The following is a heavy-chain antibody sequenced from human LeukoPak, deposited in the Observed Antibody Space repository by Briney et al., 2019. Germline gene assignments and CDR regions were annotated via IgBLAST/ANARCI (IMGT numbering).Heavy chain of an antibody. CDR2: ISAYNGNT. CDR1: GYTFTSYG. J-gene: IGHJ4*02. D-gene: IGHD6-25*01. V-gene: IGHV1-18*01. CDR3: ATQRNEIPAPLPD. Sequence: GASVRVSCTASGYTFTSYGISWVRQAPGQGLEWMGWISAYNGNTNYAQTLQGRVTMTTDTSTSTAYMELRSLRSDDTAVYYCATQRNEIPAPLPDWGQGTLVTVSS.